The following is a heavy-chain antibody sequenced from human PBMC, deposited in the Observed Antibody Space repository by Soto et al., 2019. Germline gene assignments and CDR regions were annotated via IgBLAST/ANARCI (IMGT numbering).Heavy chain of an antibody. V-gene: IGHV1-3*01. D-gene: IGHD6-25*01. CDR3: ARGISSGSPWYFDY. J-gene: IGHJ4*02. CDR2: INAGNGNT. Sequence: ASVKVSCKASGYTFSNYGIHWVRQAPGQRLEWMGLINAGNGNTKYSQKFQGRVTLTRDTSTSAAYMELRSLRSDDTAVYYCARGISSGSPWYFDYWGQGTLVTVSS. CDR1: GYTFSNYG.